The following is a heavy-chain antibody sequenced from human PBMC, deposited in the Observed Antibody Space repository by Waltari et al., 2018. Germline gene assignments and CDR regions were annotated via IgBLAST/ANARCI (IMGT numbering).Heavy chain of an antibody. V-gene: IGHV3-23*01. Sequence: EVQLLESGGGLVQPGGSLRLSCAASGFTFSSYDMSWVRQAPGKGLEVVSSISVSGGSTYYAVAGQGRVTISSDNSKTTLYLQMHSLSAEDTAVYYGAKAPPQGGMDVWGQGTTVTVSS. CDR3: AKAPPQGGMDV. CDR2: ISVSGGST. J-gene: IGHJ6*02. CDR1: GFTFSSYD.